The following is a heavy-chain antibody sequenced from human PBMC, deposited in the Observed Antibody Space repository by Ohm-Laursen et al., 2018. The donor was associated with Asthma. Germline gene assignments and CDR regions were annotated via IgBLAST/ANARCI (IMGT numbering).Heavy chain of an antibody. CDR1: GFSVENYN. V-gene: IGHV3-48*02. D-gene: IGHD6-13*01. J-gene: IGHJ4*02. CDR3: ASPDSSRWSFTLDY. Sequence: SLRLSCTASGFSVENYNMNWVRQAPGKGLEWISYISSSSDTVYYADSVKGRFTVSRDNAKNSLYLQMTSLRDEDTAVYYCASPDSSRWSFTLDYWGQGSLVTVSS. CDR2: ISSSSDTV.